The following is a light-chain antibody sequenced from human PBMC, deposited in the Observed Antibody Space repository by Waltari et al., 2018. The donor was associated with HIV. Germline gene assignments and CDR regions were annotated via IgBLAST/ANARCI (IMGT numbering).Light chain of an antibody. V-gene: IGKV1-5*03. Sequence: DIQMTQSPSSLSASVGDRVTITCRASQSISIWLAWYQQKLGKAPKLLIYKAPSLESAVPSRFSGSGSGTEFTLTINSLQPDDFATYYCLQYNSYPWTFGQVTKVELK. J-gene: IGKJ1*01. CDR2: KAP. CDR3: LQYNSYPWT. CDR1: QSISIW.